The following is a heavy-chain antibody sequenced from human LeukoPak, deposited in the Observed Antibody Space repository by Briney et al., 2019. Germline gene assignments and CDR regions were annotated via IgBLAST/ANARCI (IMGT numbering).Heavy chain of an antibody. Sequence: ASVKVSCKASGYTFTSYDINWVRQATGQGLEWMGWMNPNSGNTGYAQKFQGRVTITRNTSISTAYMELSSLRSEDTAAYYCARRYSGSPLRRYYFDYWGQGTLVTVSS. V-gene: IGHV1-8*03. CDR2: MNPNSGNT. D-gene: IGHD1-26*01. J-gene: IGHJ4*02. CDR3: ARRYSGSPLRRYYFDY. CDR1: GYTFTSYD.